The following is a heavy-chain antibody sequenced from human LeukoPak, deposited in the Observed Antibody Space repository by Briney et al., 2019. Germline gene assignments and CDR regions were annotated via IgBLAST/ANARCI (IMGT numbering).Heavy chain of an antibody. J-gene: IGHJ4*02. CDR2: ISYDGVTT. D-gene: IGHD5-12*01. CDR1: GFTFSTYT. CDR3: ARVGRYSGSY. Sequence: PGGSLRLSCVASGFTFSTYTMHWVRQAPGKGLEWVAVISYDGVTTFYADSVKGRFTISRDNAKNSLYLQMNSLRAEDTAVYYCARVGRYSGSYWGQGTLVTVSS. V-gene: IGHV3-30-3*01.